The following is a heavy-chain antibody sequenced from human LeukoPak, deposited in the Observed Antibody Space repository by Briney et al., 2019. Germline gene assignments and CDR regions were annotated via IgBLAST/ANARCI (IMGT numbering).Heavy chain of an antibody. V-gene: IGHV1-2*02. D-gene: IGHD1-14*01. CDR3: AREAGVVGTTDFDY. J-gene: IGHJ4*02. CDR1: GYTFTGYY. Sequence: ASVKVSCKASGYTFTGYYMHWVRQAPGQGPEWMGWINPNSGGTNYAQKFQGRVTTTRDTSISTAYMELSRLTSDDTAVYYCAREAGVVGTTDFDYWGQGTLVTVSS. CDR2: INPNSGGT.